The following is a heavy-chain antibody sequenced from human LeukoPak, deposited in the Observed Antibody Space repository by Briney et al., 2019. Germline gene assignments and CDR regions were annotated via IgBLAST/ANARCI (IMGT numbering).Heavy chain of an antibody. D-gene: IGHD3-3*01. CDR3: ARERPDDFWSGYLAGYYYMDV. CDR2: ISSSGSTI. Sequence: GGSLRLSCAASGFTFSDYYMSWIRQAPGKGLEWVSYISSSGSTIYYADSVKGRFTISRDNAKNSLYLQMNSLRAEDTAVYYCARERPDDFWSGYLAGYYYMDVWGKGTTVTVSS. CDR1: GFTFSDYY. J-gene: IGHJ6*03. V-gene: IGHV3-11*04.